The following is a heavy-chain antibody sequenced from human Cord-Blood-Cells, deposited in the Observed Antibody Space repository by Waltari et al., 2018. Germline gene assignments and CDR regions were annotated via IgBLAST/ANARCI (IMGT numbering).Heavy chain of an antibody. V-gene: IGHV3-21*01. CDR2: ISSSSSYI. J-gene: IGHJ4*02. Sequence: VQLVESGGGLVKPGGSLRLSCAASGFTFSSFSLNWVRQAPGKGLEWVSSISSSSSYIYDADSVKGRFTISRDNAKNSLYLQMNSLRAEDTAVYYCARDSVAEGAFDYWGQGTLVTVSS. CDR1: GFTFSSFS. D-gene: IGHD6-19*01. CDR3: ARDSVAEGAFDY.